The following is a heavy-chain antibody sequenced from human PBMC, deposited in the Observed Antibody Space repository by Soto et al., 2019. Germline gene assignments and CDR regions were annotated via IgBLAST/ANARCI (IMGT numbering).Heavy chain of an antibody. J-gene: IGHJ5*02. CDR2: IYHSGST. Sequence: SETLSLTCTVSSGSISSSRFYWAWIRQPPGKGLEWIGYIYHSGSTYYNPSLKSRVTISVDRSKNQFSLKLSSVTAADTAVYYCARVPGPWGQGTLVTVSS. CDR1: SGSISSSRFY. D-gene: IGHD7-27*01. CDR3: ARVPGP. V-gene: IGHV4-39*07.